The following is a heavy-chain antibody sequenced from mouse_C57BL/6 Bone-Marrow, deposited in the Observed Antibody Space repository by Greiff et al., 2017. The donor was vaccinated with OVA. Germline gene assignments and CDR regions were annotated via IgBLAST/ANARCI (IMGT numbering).Heavy chain of an antibody. CDR3: AKESHYYGSTVFAF. Sequence: VMLVESGPGLVAPSQSLSITCTVSGFSLTSYGVSWVRQPPGKGLEWLGVIWGDGSTSYHSALISRLSISKDNSKRQVFLKLNSLQTADTATYYCAKESHYYGSTVFAFWGRGTLVTVSA. D-gene: IGHD1-1*01. CDR2: IWGDGST. J-gene: IGHJ3*01. CDR1: GFSLTSYG. V-gene: IGHV2-3*01.